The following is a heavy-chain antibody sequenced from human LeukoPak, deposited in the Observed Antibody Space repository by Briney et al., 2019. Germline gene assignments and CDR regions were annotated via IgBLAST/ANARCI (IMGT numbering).Heavy chain of an antibody. V-gene: IGHV4-59*01. CDR3: ARVQAELAPNNAFDI. CDR2: IHYSGAT. J-gene: IGHJ3*02. D-gene: IGHD1-7*01. Sequence: SETLSLTCTVSGGSISSYYWSWIRQPPGKGLEWIGNIHYSGATNYNPSLKSRVTISVDTSRNQFSLKLSSVTAADTAMYYCARVQAELAPNNAFDIWGQGTMVTVSS. CDR1: GGSISSYY.